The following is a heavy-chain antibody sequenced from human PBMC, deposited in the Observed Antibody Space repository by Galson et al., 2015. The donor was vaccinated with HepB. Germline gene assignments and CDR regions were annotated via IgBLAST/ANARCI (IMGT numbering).Heavy chain of an antibody. CDR2: IIPIFGTA. V-gene: IGHV1-69*13. Sequence: SVKVSCKASGGTFSSYAISWVRQAPGQGLEWMGGIIPIFGTANYAQKFQGRVTITADESTSTAYMELSSLRSEDTAVYYCATSADTAMAQFDYWGQGTLVTVSS. CDR3: ATSADTAMAQFDY. J-gene: IGHJ4*02. CDR1: GGTFSSYA. D-gene: IGHD5-18*01.